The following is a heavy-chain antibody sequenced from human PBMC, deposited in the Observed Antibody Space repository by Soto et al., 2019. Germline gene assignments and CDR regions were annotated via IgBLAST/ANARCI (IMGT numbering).Heavy chain of an antibody. Sequence: GESLKISCKGSGYSFTSYWIGWVRQMPGKGLEWMGIIYPGDSDTRYSPSFQGQVTISADKSISTAYLPWSSLKASETAMYYCARFDGSITMIVVDQVPGRASDIWGQGTMLTVSS. CDR2: IYPGDSDT. CDR3: ARFDGSITMIVVDQVPGRASDI. D-gene: IGHD3-22*01. J-gene: IGHJ3*02. V-gene: IGHV5-51*01. CDR1: GYSFTSYW.